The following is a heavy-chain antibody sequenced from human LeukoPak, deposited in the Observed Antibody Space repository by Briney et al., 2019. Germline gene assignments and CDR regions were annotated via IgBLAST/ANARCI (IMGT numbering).Heavy chain of an antibody. CDR1: GGSISPYY. CDR3: ARSSGYYWYFDL. CDR2: MYYSGRT. V-gene: IGHV4-59*01. Sequence: PSETLSLTCTVSGGSISPYYWSWIRQPPGKGLEWFGYMYYSGRTNYNPSLKSRVTISVGTSKNQLSLKLGSVTAADTAVYYCARSSGYYWYFDLWGRGTLVTVSS. J-gene: IGHJ2*01. D-gene: IGHD3-22*01.